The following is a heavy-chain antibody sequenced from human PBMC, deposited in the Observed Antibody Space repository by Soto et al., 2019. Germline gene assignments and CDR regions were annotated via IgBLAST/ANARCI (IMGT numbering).Heavy chain of an antibody. D-gene: IGHD3-22*01. CDR1: GGSLSSSSYY. V-gene: IGHV4-39*01. J-gene: IGHJ4*02. CDR3: ARLAMTSYYYDSSGYYPLYYFDY. Sequence: SETLSLPCTVSGGSLSSSSYYWGWIRQPPGKGLEWIGSIYYSGSTYYNPSLKSRVTISVDTSKNQFSLKLSSVTAADTAVYYCARLAMTSYYYDSSGYYPLYYFDYWGQGTLVTVSS. CDR2: IYYSGST.